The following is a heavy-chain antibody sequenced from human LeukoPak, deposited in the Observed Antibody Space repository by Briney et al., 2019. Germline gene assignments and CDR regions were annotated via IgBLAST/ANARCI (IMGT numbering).Heavy chain of an antibody. Sequence: QPGRSLRLSCAASGFTFNTYGMPWVRQAPGKGLVWVARINRDGSDTNYADPVRGRFTITRDNAKNTLYLQMNSLRTEDTAIYHCARETVDYCDISSCQWWLDPWGQGTLVTVSS. CDR3: ARETVDYCDISSCQWWLDP. CDR1: GFTFNTYG. V-gene: IGHV3-74*01. D-gene: IGHD3-22*01. CDR2: INRDGSDT. J-gene: IGHJ5*02.